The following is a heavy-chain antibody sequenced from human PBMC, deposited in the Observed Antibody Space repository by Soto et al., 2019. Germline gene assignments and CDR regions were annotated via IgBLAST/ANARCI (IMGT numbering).Heavy chain of an antibody. CDR3: ASLHYYDSSGYDY. J-gene: IGHJ4*02. D-gene: IGHD3-22*01. Sequence: GESLKISCAASGFTFSSYWMHWVRQAPGKGLVWVSRINSDGSSTSYADSVKGRFTISRDNAKNTLYLQMNSLRAEDTAVYYCASLHYYDSSGYDYWGQGTLVTVSS. CDR2: INSDGSST. CDR1: GFTFSSYW. V-gene: IGHV3-74*01.